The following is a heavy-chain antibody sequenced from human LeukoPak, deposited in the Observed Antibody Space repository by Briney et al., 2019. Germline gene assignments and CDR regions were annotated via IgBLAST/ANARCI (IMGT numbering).Heavy chain of an antibody. J-gene: IGHJ3*02. Sequence: ASVKVSCKASGYTFNGYYMHWVRQAPGQGLEWMGWTNPNSGGTNYAQKFQGRVTMTRDTSISTAYMELSRLRSDDTAVSYCARNAWELLRNDAFDIWGQGTMVTVSS. CDR2: TNPNSGGT. V-gene: IGHV1-2*02. CDR3: ARNAWELLRNDAFDI. CDR1: GYTFNGYY. D-gene: IGHD1-26*01.